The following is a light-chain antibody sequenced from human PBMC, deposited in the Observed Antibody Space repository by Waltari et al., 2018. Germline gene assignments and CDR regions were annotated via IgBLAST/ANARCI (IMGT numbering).Light chain of an antibody. J-gene: IGLJ1*01. CDR2: YDR. CDR1: NLGTYS. V-gene: IGLV3-21*01. CDR3: HVWRPHVDPGV. Sequence: SYVVTQPPSVSVAPGETATITCGGDNLGTYSVHWYQQKAGQAPVLVIFYDRDRPSGIPDRFSGSNSGNTATLTISRVEAGDEARYYCHVWRPHVDPGVFGTGTEVTVL.